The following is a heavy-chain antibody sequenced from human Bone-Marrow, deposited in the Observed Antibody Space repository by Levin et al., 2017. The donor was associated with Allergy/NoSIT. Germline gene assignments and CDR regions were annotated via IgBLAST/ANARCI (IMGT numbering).Heavy chain of an antibody. Sequence: GGSLRLSCVASGFTFSYYNMHWVRQAPGKGLEWVGSISSSTNYIYYTGSLKGRFTISRDNAKNSLYLQMNTLRAEDTAVYYCARGMRPTVITGTDASDVWGQGTVVTVSS. J-gene: IGHJ3*01. D-gene: IGHD3-16*02. CDR2: ISSSTNYI. CDR1: GFTFSYYN. V-gene: IGHV3-21*01. CDR3: ARGMRPTVITGTDASDV.